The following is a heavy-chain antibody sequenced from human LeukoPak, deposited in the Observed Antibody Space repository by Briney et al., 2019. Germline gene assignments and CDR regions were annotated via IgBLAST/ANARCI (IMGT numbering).Heavy chain of an antibody. V-gene: IGHV4-34*01. CDR2: INHSGST. J-gene: IGHJ5*02. D-gene: IGHD3-3*01. CDR3: ARGGRWSGSYNWFDP. CDR1: GGSFSGYY. Sequence: PSETLSLTCAVYGGSFSGYYWSWIRQPPGKGLEWIGEINHSGSTNYNPSLKSRVTVSVDTSKNQFSLKLSSVTAADTAVYYCARGGRWSGSYNWFDPWGQGTLVTVSS.